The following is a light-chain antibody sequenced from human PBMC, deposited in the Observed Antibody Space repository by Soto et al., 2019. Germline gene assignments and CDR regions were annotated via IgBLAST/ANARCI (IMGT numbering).Light chain of an antibody. Sequence: DIQMTHSPSSVSASVGDRFTITCRASQSISSYLNWYQQKPGKAPKLLIYAASSLQSGVPSRFSGSGSGTDFTLTISSLQPEDFATYYCQQSYSTPPTFGQGAKVDIK. CDR3: QQSYSTPPT. CDR1: QSISSY. J-gene: IGKJ1*01. CDR2: AAS. V-gene: IGKV1-39*01.